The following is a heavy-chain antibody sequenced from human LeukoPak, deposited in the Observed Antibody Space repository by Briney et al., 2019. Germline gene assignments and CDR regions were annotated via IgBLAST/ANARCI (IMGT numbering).Heavy chain of an antibody. J-gene: IGHJ5*01. V-gene: IGHV3-11*01. Sequence: GGSLRLSCAASGFTFSDYYMSWIRQSPGKGLEWVSYISSSSSTLSYADSVQGRFTISRDNAKNSLFLQVNSLRVEDTAVYYCVRDVTGWPNWFDSWGQGTLVTVS. D-gene: IGHD2-21*02. CDR3: VRDVTGWPNWFDS. CDR1: GFTFSDYY. CDR2: ISSSSSTL.